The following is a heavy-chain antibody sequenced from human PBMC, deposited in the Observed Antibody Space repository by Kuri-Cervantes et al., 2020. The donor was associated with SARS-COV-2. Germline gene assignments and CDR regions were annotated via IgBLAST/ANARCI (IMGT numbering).Heavy chain of an antibody. J-gene: IGHJ6*03. CDR3: AGFYYYDSSGSVANYYYMDV. Sequence: SETLSLTCTVSGDSISSNNYYWGWIRQPPGKGLEWIGSMYYSGSTYYNPSLKSRLTISVDTSKNQFSLKLSSVTAADTAVYYCAGFYYYDSSGSVANYYYMDVWGKGTTVTVSS. CDR2: MYYSGST. D-gene: IGHD3-22*01. V-gene: IGHV4-39*01. CDR1: GDSISSNNYY.